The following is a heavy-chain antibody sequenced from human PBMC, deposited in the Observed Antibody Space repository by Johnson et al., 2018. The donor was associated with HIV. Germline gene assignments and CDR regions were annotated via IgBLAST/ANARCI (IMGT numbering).Heavy chain of an antibody. J-gene: IGHJ3*01. D-gene: IGHD1-14*01. CDR2: IYSGDST. Sequence: VQLVESGGGLVQPGGSLRLSCAASGLTVSTNDINWVRQAPGKGLEWVAIIYSGDSTYYADSLEGRFTISRDKSKNTVYLQMNSLRAEDTAVYYCARESPGGDALDLWGQGTMVTVSS. CDR3: ARESPGGDALDL. V-gene: IGHV3-66*01. CDR1: GLTVSTND.